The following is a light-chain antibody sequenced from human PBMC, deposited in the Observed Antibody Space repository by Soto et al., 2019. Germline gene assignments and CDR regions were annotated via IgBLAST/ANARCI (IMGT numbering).Light chain of an antibody. CDR3: SSFADSSARDYV. CDR1: SSDIGAYDY. V-gene: IGLV2-14*03. Sequence: QSSLTQPASVSGSPGQSITISCTGTSSDIGAYDYVSWYQQHPGGVPKLLIYDVSSRPSGVSSRFTGSKSGNTASLTISGLQADDESDYYCSSFADSSARDYVFGGGTKVTVL. CDR2: DVS. J-gene: IGLJ1*01.